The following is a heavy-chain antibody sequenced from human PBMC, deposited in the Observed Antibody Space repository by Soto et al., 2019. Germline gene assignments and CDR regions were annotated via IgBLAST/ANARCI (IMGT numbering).Heavy chain of an antibody. J-gene: IGHJ4*02. V-gene: IGHV4-59*11. CDR3: ARGDIVAEPAAREYSYYFDY. D-gene: IGHD2-2*01. Sequence: SETLSLTCTVSGGSIISHYWSWIRQPPGKGLEWIGYIYSSGSTNYNPSLKSRVTMSVDTSKTQFSLKLTSVTNADTAVYYCARGDIVAEPAAREYSYYFDYWGQGTLVTVSS. CDR2: IYSSGST. CDR1: GGSIISHY.